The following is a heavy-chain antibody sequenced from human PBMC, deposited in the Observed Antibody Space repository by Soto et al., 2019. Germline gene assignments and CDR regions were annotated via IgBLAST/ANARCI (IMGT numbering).Heavy chain of an antibody. V-gene: IGHV3-11*01. CDR3: ARDPPAAGTPLFDY. CDR2: ISSSGSTI. D-gene: IGHD6-13*01. Sequence: PGGSLRLSCAVSGFTFSDYYMSWIRQAPGKGLEWVSYISSSGSTIYYADSVKGRFTISRDNAKNSLYLQMNSLRAEDTAVYYCARDPPAAGTPLFDYRGQGTLVTVSS. J-gene: IGHJ4*02. CDR1: GFTFSDYY.